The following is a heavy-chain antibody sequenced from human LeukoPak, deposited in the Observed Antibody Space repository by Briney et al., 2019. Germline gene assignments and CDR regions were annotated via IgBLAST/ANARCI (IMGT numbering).Heavy chain of an antibody. CDR3: TTAVAGTEDYYYMDV. V-gene: IGHV3-30*03. J-gene: IGHJ6*03. CDR2: ISYDGSNK. D-gene: IGHD6-19*01. CDR1: GFTFSSYG. Sequence: PGGSLRLSCAASGFTFSSYGMHWVRQAPGKGLEWVAVISYDGSNKYYADSVKGRFTISRDNSKNTLYLQMNSLKTEDTAVYYCTTAVAGTEDYYYMDVWGKGTTVTVSS.